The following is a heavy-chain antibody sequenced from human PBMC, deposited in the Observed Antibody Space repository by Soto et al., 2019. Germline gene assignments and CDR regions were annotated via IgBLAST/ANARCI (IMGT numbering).Heavy chain of an antibody. Sequence: GASVTVSCPPSGYTFTNYGISWVRQAPGQGLEWMGWIRAYNGNTDYAQDIQGRVTMTTDTSTSTAYMELRSQRSDAPAVYLCAKTYTKYSISAEVDHWGQGTLVTVSS. CDR2: IRAYNGNT. D-gene: IGHD1-26*01. J-gene: IGHJ4*02. CDR3: AKTYTKYSISAEVDH. CDR1: GYTFTNYG. V-gene: IGHV1-18*01.